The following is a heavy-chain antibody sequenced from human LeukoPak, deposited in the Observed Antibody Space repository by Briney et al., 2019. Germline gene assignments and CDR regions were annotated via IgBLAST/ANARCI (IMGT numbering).Heavy chain of an antibody. CDR1: GGSISSYY. J-gene: IGHJ6*02. V-gene: IGHV4-59*01. Sequence: PSETLSLTCTVSGGSISSYYWRWIRQPPGKGLEWIGYIYYSGSTNYNPSLQSRVTISVDTSKNQFSLKLSSVTAADTAVYYCARDGGYGDYGPNYYYYGMDVWGQGTTVTVSS. D-gene: IGHD4-17*01. CDR3: ARDGGYGDYGPNYYYYGMDV. CDR2: IYYSGST.